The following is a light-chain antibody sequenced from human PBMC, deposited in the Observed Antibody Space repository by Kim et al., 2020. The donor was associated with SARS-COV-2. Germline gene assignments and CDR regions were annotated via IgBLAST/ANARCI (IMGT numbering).Light chain of an antibody. Sequence: ASVGDRVTITCRASQSISSWLAWYQQKPGKAPKLRIYTASTLQSGVPSRFSGSKSGTEFTLTISSLQPDDFATYYCQHYNSYPLTFGGGTKVDIK. V-gene: IGKV1-5*03. CDR1: QSISSW. CDR3: QHYNSYPLT. CDR2: TAS. J-gene: IGKJ4*01.